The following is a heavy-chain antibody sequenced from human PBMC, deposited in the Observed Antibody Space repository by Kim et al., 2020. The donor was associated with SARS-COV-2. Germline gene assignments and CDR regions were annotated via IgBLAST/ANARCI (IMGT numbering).Heavy chain of an antibody. CDR3: ASLKGWFDP. Sequence: SETLSLTCAVYGGSLSGYYWSWIRQPPGKGLEWIGEINHSGSTNYNPSLKSRVTISVDTSKNQFSLKLSSVTAADTAVYYCASLKGWFDPWGQGTLVTVSS. V-gene: IGHV4-34*01. J-gene: IGHJ5*02. CDR2: INHSGST. CDR1: GGSLSGYY.